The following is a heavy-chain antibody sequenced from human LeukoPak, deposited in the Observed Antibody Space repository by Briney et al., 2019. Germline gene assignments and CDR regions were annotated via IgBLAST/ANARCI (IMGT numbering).Heavy chain of an antibody. V-gene: IGHV3-21*01. D-gene: IGHD3-10*01. CDR3: XXXXXXXXYQXXXXXSGR. J-gene: IGHJ4*02. CDR1: GFSFNDAW. Sequence: GGSLRLSCAASGFSFNDAWMNWVRQAPGKGLEWVSSXXXXSSYIYYADSVXXXFTISRDNAKNSLYLQMNSLRAEDTAVYYCXXXXXXXXYQXXXXXSGRWGQGTLVXXSS. CDR2: XXXXSSYI.